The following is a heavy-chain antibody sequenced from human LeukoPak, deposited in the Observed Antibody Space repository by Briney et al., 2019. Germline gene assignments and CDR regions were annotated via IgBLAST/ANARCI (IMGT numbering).Heavy chain of an antibody. D-gene: IGHD3-10*01. CDR2: IYYSGST. V-gene: IGHV4-39*01. CDR1: GGSISSSSYY. Sequence: PSETLSLTCTVSGGSISSSSYYWSWIRQPPGKGLEWIGYIYYSGSTYYNPSLKSRVTISVDTSKNQFSLKLSSVTAADTAVYYCARHVFTMVRGVTRLYYFDYWGQGTLVTVSS. CDR3: ARHVFTMVRGVTRLYYFDY. J-gene: IGHJ4*02.